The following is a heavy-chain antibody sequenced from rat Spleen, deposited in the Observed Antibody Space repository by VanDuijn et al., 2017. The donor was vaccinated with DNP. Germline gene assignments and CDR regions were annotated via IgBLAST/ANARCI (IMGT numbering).Heavy chain of an antibody. CDR3: ARGSTSIYWYFDF. Sequence: EVQLVESGGGLVQPGRSLKLSCAASGFTFSNYDMAWVRQAPTTGLEWVASISPSGGSIYYRDSVKGRFTISRDAARGSLYLQMNSLKSEDTATYYCARGSTSIYWYFDFWGPGTMVTVSS. CDR1: GFTFSNYD. D-gene: IGHD5-1*01. V-gene: IGHV5-25*01. CDR2: ISPSGGSI. J-gene: IGHJ1*01.